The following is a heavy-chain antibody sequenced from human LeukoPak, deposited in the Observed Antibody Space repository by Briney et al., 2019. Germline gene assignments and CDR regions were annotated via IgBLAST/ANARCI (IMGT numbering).Heavy chain of an antibody. D-gene: IGHD2-2*01. J-gene: IGHJ4*02. CDR1: GFTFDDYA. CDR3: ARGHYRGIVVPAAIFYY. Sequence: GGSLRLSCAASGFTFDDYAMHWVRQAPGKGLEWVSGISWNSGSIGYADSVKGRFTISRDNAKNSLYLQMNSLRAEDTALYYCARGHYRGIVVPAAIFYYWGQGTLVTVSS. V-gene: IGHV3-9*01. CDR2: ISWNSGSI.